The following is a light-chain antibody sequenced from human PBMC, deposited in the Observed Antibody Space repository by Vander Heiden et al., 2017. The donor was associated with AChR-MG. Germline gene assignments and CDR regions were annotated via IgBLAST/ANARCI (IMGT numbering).Light chain of an antibody. CDR2: LGS. CDR1: QSLLDSNGYNY. CDR3: LQALQTPLT. J-gene: IGKJ5*01. V-gene: IGKV2-28*01. Sequence: DIAMTQSPPSLPVTPGEPASISCRSSQSLLDSNGYNYLDWYLQKPGQSPQLLIYLGSNRASGVPDRFSGSASGTDFTLKISRVEAEDVGVYYCLQALQTPLTFGQGTRLEIK.